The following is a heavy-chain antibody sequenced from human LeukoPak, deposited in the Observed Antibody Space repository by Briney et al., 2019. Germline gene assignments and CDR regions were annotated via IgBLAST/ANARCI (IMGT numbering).Heavy chain of an antibody. CDR3: AGGGWSGYSYGSEPEKYFDY. CDR1: GYTFTGYY. J-gene: IGHJ4*02. Sequence: ASVKVSCKASGYTFTGYYIHWVRQAPGQGPEWMGWINPNSGGTNDAQKFQGRVTMTTDTSISTAYMELSRLRSDDTAVYYCAGGGWSGYSYGSEPEKYFDYWGQGTLVTVSS. V-gene: IGHV1-2*02. CDR2: INPNSGGT. D-gene: IGHD5-18*01.